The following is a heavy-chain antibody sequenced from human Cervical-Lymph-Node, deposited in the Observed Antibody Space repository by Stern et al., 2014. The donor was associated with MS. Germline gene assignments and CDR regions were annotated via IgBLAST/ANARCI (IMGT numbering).Heavy chain of an antibody. CDR3: ARGDGSSSWEPIDY. Sequence: VQLVQSGAEVKKPGASVRVSCKASGYTHVFTTYAMHWVRQAPGQRLEWMGWINTGSGDTKYSQKFQDRVTITRDTSATTIYMELSSLRSEDTAIYYCARGDGSSSWEPIDYWAREPWSPSPQ. CDR1: GYTHVFTTYA. CDR2: INTGSGDT. V-gene: IGHV1-3*04. J-gene: IGHJ4*02. D-gene: IGHD6-13*01.